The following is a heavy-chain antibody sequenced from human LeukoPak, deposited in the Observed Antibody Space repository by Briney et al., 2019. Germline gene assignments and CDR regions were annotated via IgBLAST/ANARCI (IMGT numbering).Heavy chain of an antibody. D-gene: IGHD3-3*01. V-gene: IGHV3-53*01. CDR1: GFSVSSNY. CDR3: SRDPRLVDY. CDR2: SYSGGST. Sequence: QAGGSLRLSCAASGFSVSSNYINWVRQAPGKGLEWVSVSYSGGSTYYADSVKGRFTISRDNAKNSLYLQMNSLRAEDTAVYYCSRDPRLVDYWGQGTLVTVSS. J-gene: IGHJ4*02.